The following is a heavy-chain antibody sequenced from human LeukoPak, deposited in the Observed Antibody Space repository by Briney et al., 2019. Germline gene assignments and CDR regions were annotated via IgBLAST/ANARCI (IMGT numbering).Heavy chain of an antibody. CDR2: IYYSGST. CDR1: GGSISSGGYY. D-gene: IGHD3-10*01. CDR3: ARGPGSGSYYPIGFDY. J-gene: IGHJ4*02. Sequence: PSQILSLTCTVSGGSISSGGYYCSWIRQHPGKGLEWIGYIYYSGSTYYNPSLKSRVTISVDTSKNQFSLKLSSVTAADTAVYYCARGPGSGSYYPIGFDYWGQGTLVTVSS. V-gene: IGHV4-31*03.